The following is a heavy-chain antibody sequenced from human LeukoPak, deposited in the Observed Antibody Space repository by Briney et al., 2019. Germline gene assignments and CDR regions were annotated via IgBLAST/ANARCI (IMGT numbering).Heavy chain of an antibody. CDR3: ARGGTADSSAFLNWFDP. Sequence: SETLSLTCAVSGGSISSSNWWSWVRQPPGKGLEWIGEIYHSGSTNYNPSLKSRVTISVDKSKNQFSLKLSSVTAADTAMYYCARGGTADSSAFLNWFDPWGQGTLVTVSS. J-gene: IGHJ5*02. CDR1: GGSISSSNW. CDR2: IYHSGST. V-gene: IGHV4-4*02. D-gene: IGHD3-22*01.